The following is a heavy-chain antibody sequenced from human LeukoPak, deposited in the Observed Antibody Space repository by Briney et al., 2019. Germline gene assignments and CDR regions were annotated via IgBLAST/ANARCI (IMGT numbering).Heavy chain of an antibody. CDR1: GYTFTSYY. Sequence: ASVKVSCKASGYTFTSYYIHWVRQAPGQGLEWMGIINPSGGSTSYAQKFQGRVTMTRDTSTSTVYMELSSLRSEDTAVYYCASAIVATAFDYWGQGTLVTVSS. J-gene: IGHJ4*02. V-gene: IGHV1-46*01. CDR3: ASAIVATAFDY. D-gene: IGHD5-12*01. CDR2: INPSGGST.